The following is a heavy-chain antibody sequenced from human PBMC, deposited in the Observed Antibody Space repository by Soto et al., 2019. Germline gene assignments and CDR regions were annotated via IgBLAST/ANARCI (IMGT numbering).Heavy chain of an antibody. CDR1: GHTSSTFG. D-gene: IGHD1-1*01. V-gene: IGHV1-18*01. CDR2: VNGYNTPA. Sequence: QVHLVQSGAEVKKPGASVKVSCKASGHTSSTFGISWVRQVPGQGLEWMGWVNGYNTPANYAQKFQGRVTMTTDTSTSTASMELRNLRFDDTAVYSCARDIGVTALDCFDPWGQGTLVTVSS. CDR3: ARDIGVTALDCFDP. J-gene: IGHJ5*02.